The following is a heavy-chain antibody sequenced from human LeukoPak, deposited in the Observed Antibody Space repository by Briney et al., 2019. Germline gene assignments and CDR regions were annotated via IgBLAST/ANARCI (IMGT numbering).Heavy chain of an antibody. Sequence: SETLSLTCTVSGDSMSYYYWNFIRQPAGKGLEWIGRIHTSGTTYYSASLKRRVSMSVDSSRNQFSLRLTSVTAADTAIYFCARGDYYDGGGRNWFDVWGQGTLVTVSS. J-gene: IGHJ5*02. V-gene: IGHV4-4*07. CDR1: GDSMSYYY. CDR3: ARGDYYDGGGRNWFDV. CDR2: IHTSGTT. D-gene: IGHD3-16*01.